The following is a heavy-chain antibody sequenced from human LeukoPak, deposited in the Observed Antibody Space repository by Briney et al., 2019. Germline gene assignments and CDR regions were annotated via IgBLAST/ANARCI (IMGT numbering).Heavy chain of an antibody. CDR1: GFTFSNYA. CDR3: ASWRYYDSSGPKDY. Sequence: HPGGSLRLSCAASGFTFSNYAMSWIRQAPGKGLEWVSLITGSGDNSYYTDSVKGRFTLSRDNSKNTLFLQMNSLRAEDTAVYYCASWRYYDSSGPKDYWGQGTLVTVSS. V-gene: IGHV3-23*01. CDR2: ITGSGDNS. J-gene: IGHJ4*02. D-gene: IGHD3-22*01.